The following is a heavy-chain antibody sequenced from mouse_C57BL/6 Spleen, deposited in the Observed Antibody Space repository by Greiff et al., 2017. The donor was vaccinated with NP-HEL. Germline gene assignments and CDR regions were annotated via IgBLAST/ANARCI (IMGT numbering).Heavy chain of an antibody. J-gene: IGHJ1*03. V-gene: IGHV5-9-1*02. Sequence: EVQRVESGEGLVKPGGSLKLSCAASGFTFSSYAMSWVRQTPEKRLEWVAYISSGGDYINYADTVKGRFTISRDNARNTLYLQMSSLKSEDTAMYYCTRDDYDDWYFDVWGTGTTVTVSS. CDR1: GFTFSSYA. CDR2: ISSGGDYI. CDR3: TRDDYDDWYFDV. D-gene: IGHD2-4*01.